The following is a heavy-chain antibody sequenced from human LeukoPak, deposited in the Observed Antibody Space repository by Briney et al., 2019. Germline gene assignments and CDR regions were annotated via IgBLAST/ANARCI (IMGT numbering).Heavy chain of an antibody. J-gene: IGHJ5*02. D-gene: IGHD6-6*01. CDR2: INHSGST. CDR3: ARALPIAARQSRWFDP. CDR1: GGSFSGYY. Sequence: SETLSLTCAVYGGSFSGYYWSWIRQPPGKGLEWIGEINHSGSTNYNPSLKSRVTISVDTSKNQFSLKLSSVTAADTAVYYCARALPIAARQSRWFDPWGQGTLVTVSS. V-gene: IGHV4-34*01.